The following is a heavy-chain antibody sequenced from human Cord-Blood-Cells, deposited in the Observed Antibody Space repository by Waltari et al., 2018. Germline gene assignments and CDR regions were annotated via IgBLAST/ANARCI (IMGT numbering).Heavy chain of an antibody. D-gene: IGHD6-13*01. V-gene: IGHV1-2*07. CDR1: GYTFTGYY. CDR3: ARGLGIAAAGTAFDI. CDR2: INPSRGGT. J-gene: IGHJ3*02. Sequence: QVQLVQSGAEVKKPGASVKVSCKASGYTFTGYYMHWVRQAPGKGLEWMGWINPSRGGTNDAHKFQGRVTMTRDTSISAAYMELSRLRSDDTAVYYCARGLGIAAAGTAFDIWGQGTMVTVSS.